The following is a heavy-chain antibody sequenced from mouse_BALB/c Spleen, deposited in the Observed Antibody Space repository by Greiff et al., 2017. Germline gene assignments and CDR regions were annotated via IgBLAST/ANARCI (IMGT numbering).Heavy chain of an antibody. V-gene: IGHV2-9*02. CDR1: GFSLTSYG. CDR3: ARDRDYDYDAAY. D-gene: IGHD2-4*01. Sequence: VKLVESGPGLVAPSQSLSITCTVSGFSLTSYGVHWVRQPPGKGLEWLGIIWAGGSTNYNSALMSRLSISKDNSKSQVFLKMNSLQTDDTAMYYCARDRDYDYDAAYWGQGTLVTVSA. J-gene: IGHJ3*01. CDR2: IWAGGST.